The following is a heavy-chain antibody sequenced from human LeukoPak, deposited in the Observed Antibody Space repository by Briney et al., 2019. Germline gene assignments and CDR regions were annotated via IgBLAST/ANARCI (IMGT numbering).Heavy chain of an antibody. CDR1: GDSISSSSSY. CDR3: ARGLDYYDSSGYFDY. D-gene: IGHD3-22*01. J-gene: IGHJ4*02. CDR2: IYYSGST. V-gene: IGHV4-39*01. Sequence: PSETLSLTCTVSGDSISSSSSYWGWIRQPPGKGLEWIGSIYYSGSTYYNTSLKSRVTISVDTSKNQFSLKLNSVTAADTAVYYCARGLDYYDSSGYFDYWGQGTLVTVSS.